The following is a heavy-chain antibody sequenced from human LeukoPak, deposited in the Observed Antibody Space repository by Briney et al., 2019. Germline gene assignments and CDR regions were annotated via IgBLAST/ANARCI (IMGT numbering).Heavy chain of an antibody. Sequence: GGSLRLSCAASGFTFSSYAMSWVRQAPGKGLEWVSAISGSGGSTYYADSVKGRFTISRDNSKNTLYLQMNSLRAEDTAVYYCAKDQAXXVVVPAAVDYWGQGTLVTVSS. CDR1: GFTFSSYA. J-gene: IGHJ4*02. V-gene: IGHV3-23*01. CDR2: ISGSGGST. D-gene: IGHD2-2*01. CDR3: AKDQAXXVVVPAAVDY.